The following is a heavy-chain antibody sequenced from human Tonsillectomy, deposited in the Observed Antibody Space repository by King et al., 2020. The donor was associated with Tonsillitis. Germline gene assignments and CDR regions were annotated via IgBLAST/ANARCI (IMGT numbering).Heavy chain of an antibody. J-gene: IGHJ3*02. CDR2: IKTDGSGT. V-gene: IGHV3-7*01. Sequence: VQLVESGGGLVQPGESLTLSCAASGITFSKYWMTWVRQAPGKGREWVANIKTDGSGTQYVDSVKGRFTISRDNAKNSLYLQMNNLRAADTAVYYCARDTNYVDSAIYYDVFDIWGQGTTVIVSS. CDR1: GITFSKYW. CDR3: ARDTNYVDSAIYYDVFDI. D-gene: IGHD3-10*01.